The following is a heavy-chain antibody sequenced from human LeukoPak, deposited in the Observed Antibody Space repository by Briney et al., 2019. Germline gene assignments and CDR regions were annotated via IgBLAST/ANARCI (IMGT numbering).Heavy chain of an antibody. Sequence: GGCLRLSCAASGFSVSSKYMSWVRQAPGKGLEWVSAISGSGGSTYYADSVKRRFTISRDNSKNTLYLQMNSLRAEDTAVYYCAKGPDIVATIFDYWGQGTLVTVSS. J-gene: IGHJ4*02. CDR2: ISGSGGST. CDR3: AKGPDIVATIFDY. V-gene: IGHV3-23*01. CDR1: GFSVSSKY. D-gene: IGHD5-12*01.